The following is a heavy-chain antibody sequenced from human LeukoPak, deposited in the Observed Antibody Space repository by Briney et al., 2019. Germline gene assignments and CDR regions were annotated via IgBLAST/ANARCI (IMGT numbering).Heavy chain of an antibody. D-gene: IGHD3-22*01. V-gene: IGHV1-18*01. CDR2: ISAFNGNA. Sequence: ASVTVSCKASGYIFTTYATTWVRQAPGQGLEWMGGISAFNGNANYAQKFQGRVTLTTDTSTRTAYMELRSLRSDDTAVYFCAREFKPPGMSMIADFYGMDVWGQGTTVTVSS. J-gene: IGHJ6*02. CDR3: AREFKPPGMSMIADFYGMDV. CDR1: GYIFTTYA.